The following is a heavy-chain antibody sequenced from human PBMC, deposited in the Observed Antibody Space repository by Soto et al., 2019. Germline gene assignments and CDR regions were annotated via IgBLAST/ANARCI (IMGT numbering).Heavy chain of an antibody. Sequence: ASVKVSCKASGYTFTSYGISWVRQAPGQGLEWMGWISAYNGNTNYAQKLQGRVTMTTDTSTSTAYMELRSLRSDDTAVYYCARDSPRGRKQLWQSYYFAYGGKGTLVPVSP. CDR2: ISAYNGNT. CDR1: GYTFTSYG. J-gene: IGHJ4*02. V-gene: IGHV1-18*01. CDR3: ARDSPRGRKQLWQSYYFAY. D-gene: IGHD5-18*01.